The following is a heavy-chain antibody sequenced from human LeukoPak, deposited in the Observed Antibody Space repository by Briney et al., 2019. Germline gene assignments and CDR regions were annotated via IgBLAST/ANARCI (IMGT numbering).Heavy chain of an antibody. D-gene: IGHD3-10*01. CDR1: GFTFSSYA. J-gene: IGHJ4*02. Sequence: PGGPLRLSCAASGFTFSSYAMHWVRQAPGKGLEWVAVISYDGSNKYYADSVKGRFTISRDNSKNTLYLQMNSLRAEDTAVYYCARDFSSMVRGVIIDWGQGTLVTVSS. CDR2: ISYDGSNK. CDR3: ARDFSSMVRGVIID. V-gene: IGHV3-30-3*01.